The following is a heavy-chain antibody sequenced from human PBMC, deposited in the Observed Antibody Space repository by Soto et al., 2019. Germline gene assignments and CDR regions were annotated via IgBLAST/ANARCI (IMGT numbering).Heavy chain of an antibody. CDR1: GGSITDYS. CDR3: AWESGENWSYEAY. V-gene: IGHV4-4*07. Sequence: QVQLQESGPGRVKPSETLSLTCSVSGGSITDYSWNWIRQSAGKGLEWIGRISATGKTQANPTRQSRVTMSLDTSKNQFSLKLTSVTAADTAVYYCAWESGENWSYEAYWGQGTLVTVSS. J-gene: IGHJ4*02. D-gene: IGHD1-7*01. CDR2: ISATGKT.